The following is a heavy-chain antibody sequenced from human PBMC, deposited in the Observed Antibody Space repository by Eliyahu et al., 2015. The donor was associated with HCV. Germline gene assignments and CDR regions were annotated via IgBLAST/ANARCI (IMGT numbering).Heavy chain of an antibody. J-gene: IGHJ4*02. CDR3: ARNLEVVTRRSPFRFDF. CDR1: GGXFSIXT. CDR2: ITPIFGTT. V-gene: IGHV1-69*01. D-gene: IGHD3-22*01. Sequence: QVQLVQSGAEVKKPGSSVXXSCXXSGGXFSIXTITWVRQPPGQGLEWMGGITPIFGTTHYAQRFQGRVAMTADESTDTAFMELSRLRSEDTAIYYCARNLEVVTRRSPFRFDFWGQGTVVTVSS.